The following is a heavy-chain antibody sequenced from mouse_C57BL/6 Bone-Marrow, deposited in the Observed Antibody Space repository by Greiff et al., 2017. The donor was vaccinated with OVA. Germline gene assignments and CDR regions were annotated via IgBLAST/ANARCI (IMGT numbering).Heavy chain of an antibody. J-gene: IGHJ4*01. CDR2: ISSGSSTI. Sequence: EVKLEESGGGLVKPGGSLKLSCAASGFTFSDYGMHWVRQAPEKGLEWVAYISSGSSTIYYADTVKGRFTISRDNAKNTLFLQMTSLRSEDTAMYYCDIPYYAMDYWGQGTSVTVSS. CDR3: DIPYYAMDY. V-gene: IGHV5-17*01. CDR1: GFTFSDYG.